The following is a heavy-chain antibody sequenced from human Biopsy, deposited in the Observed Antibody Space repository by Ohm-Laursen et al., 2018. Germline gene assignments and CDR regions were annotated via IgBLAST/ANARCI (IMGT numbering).Heavy chain of an antibody. Sequence: GSLRLSCSASGFTFSTYAMSWVRQAPGKGLEWVSSITSSGAGTDFADSVKGRFTISRDNSKNTLYLQMNSLRAEDTAVYYCAKVSPTILSSFDYWGQGTLVTVSS. CDR3: AKVSPTILSSFDY. D-gene: IGHD3-9*01. V-gene: IGHV3-23*01. CDR2: ITSSGAGT. J-gene: IGHJ4*02. CDR1: GFTFSTYA.